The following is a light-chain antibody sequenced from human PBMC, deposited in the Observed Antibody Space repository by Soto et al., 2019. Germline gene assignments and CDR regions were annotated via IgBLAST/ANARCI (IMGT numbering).Light chain of an antibody. J-gene: IGKJ1*01. V-gene: IGKV1-39*01. CDR1: QSISRY. Sequence: EIQRTQSPSSLSASVGDSVTITCRASQSISRYLNWYQHKPGKAPKLLINAASSLERGVPSRFSGGGSGTDFTLNISSLQPDDFATYYCQQNYRATPWTFGQGTKVDIK. CDR3: QQNYRATPWT. CDR2: AAS.